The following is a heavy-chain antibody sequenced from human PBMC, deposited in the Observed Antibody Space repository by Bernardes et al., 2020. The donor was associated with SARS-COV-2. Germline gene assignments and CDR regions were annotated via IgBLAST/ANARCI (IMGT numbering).Heavy chain of an antibody. CDR1: GFTFGNVA. CDR2: ISGSGTRVTP. CDR3: AKAEGDYVFYWYLDL. D-gene: IGHD4-17*01. Sequence: GGSLRLSCGASGFTFGNVAMSWVRQAPGKGLEWVSTISGSGTRVTPYYADSVKGRFTISRDNSKNTLYLQMNSLRAEDTAIYYCAKAEGDYVFYWYLDLWGRGTLVTVSS. J-gene: IGHJ2*01. V-gene: IGHV3-23*01.